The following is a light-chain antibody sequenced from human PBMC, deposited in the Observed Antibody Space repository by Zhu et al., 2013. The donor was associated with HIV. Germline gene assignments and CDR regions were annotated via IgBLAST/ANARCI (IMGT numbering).Light chain of an antibody. V-gene: IGKV3-15*01. CDR1: QSVSTN. Sequence: EVVMTQSPATLSASPGERATLSCRASQSVSTNLAWYRQRPGQAPRLLIYGASARATGIPVRFSGSGSGTVFTLTVSSLQPDDFATYYCQQYHRDSTFGQGTKV. CDR2: GAS. CDR3: QQYHRDST. J-gene: IGKJ1*01.